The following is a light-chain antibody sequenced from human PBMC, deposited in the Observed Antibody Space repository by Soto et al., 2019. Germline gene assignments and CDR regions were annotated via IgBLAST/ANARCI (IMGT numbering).Light chain of an antibody. CDR3: QAWDSSPYV. Sequence: SYELTQPPSVSVSPGQTASITGSGDKLGDKYACWYQQKPGQSPVLVIYQDSKRPSGIPERFSGSNSGNTATLTISGTQAMDEADYYCQAWDSSPYVFGTGTKLTVL. CDR2: QDS. J-gene: IGLJ1*01. V-gene: IGLV3-1*01. CDR1: KLGDKY.